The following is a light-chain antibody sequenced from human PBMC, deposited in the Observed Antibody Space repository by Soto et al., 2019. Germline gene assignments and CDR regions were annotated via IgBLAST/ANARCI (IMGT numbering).Light chain of an antibody. CDR1: SSDVGGYNH. V-gene: IGLV2-14*01. CDR3: SSYTRSSARV. Sequence: QSALAQSASVSGSPGQSITISCTGTSSDVGGYNHVSWYQQHPGKAPKLLIYDVSNRPSGISNRFSGSKSGNTASLTISGLQAEDEADYFCSSYTRSSARVFGTGTKATVL. J-gene: IGLJ1*01. CDR2: DVS.